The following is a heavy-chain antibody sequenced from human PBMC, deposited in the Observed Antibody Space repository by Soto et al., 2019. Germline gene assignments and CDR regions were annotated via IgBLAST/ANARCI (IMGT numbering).Heavy chain of an antibody. D-gene: IGHD2-8*01. CDR2: IIPILGIA. CDR1: GGTFSSYT. J-gene: IGHJ6*02. Sequence: ASVKVSCKASGGTFSSYTISWVRQAPGQGLEWMGRIIPILGIANYAQKFQGRVTITADKSTSTAYMELSSLGSEDTAVYYCASSPLNCTTGVCYQRGYYYYGMDVWGQGTTVTVSS. CDR3: ASSPLNCTTGVCYQRGYYYYGMDV. V-gene: IGHV1-69*02.